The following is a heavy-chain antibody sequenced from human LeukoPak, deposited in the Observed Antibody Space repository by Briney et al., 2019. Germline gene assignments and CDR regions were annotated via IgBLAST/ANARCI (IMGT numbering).Heavy chain of an antibody. V-gene: IGHV5-51*01. CDR2: IYPGDSDI. CDR3: ARGGEGSGWPFDY. J-gene: IGHJ4*02. Sequence: GESLKISCKGSGYRFTSYWIGWVRPMPGKGLEWMGIIYPGDSDIRYSPSFLGQVTISADRSISTAYLQWSSLKASDTAIYYCARGGEGSGWPFDYWGQGTLVTVSA. CDR1: GYRFTSYW. D-gene: IGHD6-19*01.